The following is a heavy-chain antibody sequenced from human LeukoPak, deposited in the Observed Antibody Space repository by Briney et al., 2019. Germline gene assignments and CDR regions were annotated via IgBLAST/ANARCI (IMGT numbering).Heavy chain of an antibody. CDR1: GFTFSSYW. CDR3: ASSRSGWKHFDY. D-gene: IGHD6-19*01. Sequence: GGSLRLSCAASGFTFSSYWMSWVRQAPGKGLEWVAVIKQDGSEKFYVDSVKGRFTISRDNAKNSLYLQMNSLRAEDTAVYYCASSRSGWKHFDYWGQGTLVTVSS. J-gene: IGHJ4*02. CDR2: IKQDGSEK. V-gene: IGHV3-7*01.